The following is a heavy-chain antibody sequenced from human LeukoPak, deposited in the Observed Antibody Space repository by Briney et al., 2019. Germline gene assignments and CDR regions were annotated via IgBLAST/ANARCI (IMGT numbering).Heavy chain of an antibody. Sequence: SETLSLTCAVYGGSFSGYYWSWIRQPPGKGLEWIGEINHSGSTNYNPSLKSRVTISVDTSKNQFSLKLSSVTAADTAVYYCARDHYYDSSGSQPMDVWGQGTTVTVSS. D-gene: IGHD3-22*01. CDR3: ARDHYYDSSGSQPMDV. J-gene: IGHJ6*02. V-gene: IGHV4-34*01. CDR2: INHSGST. CDR1: GGSFSGYY.